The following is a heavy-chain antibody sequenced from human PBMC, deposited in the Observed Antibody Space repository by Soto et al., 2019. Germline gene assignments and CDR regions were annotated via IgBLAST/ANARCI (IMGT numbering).Heavy chain of an antibody. J-gene: IGHJ1*01. V-gene: IGHV4-59*08. Sequence: SETLSLTCTVSGGSISSYYWSWIRQPPGKGLEWIGYIYYSGSTNYNPSLKSRVTISVDTSKNQFSLKLSFVTAADTAVYYCARPNCSGGSCYHAEYFQHWGQGTLVTVSS. CDR1: GGSISSYY. CDR2: IYYSGST. D-gene: IGHD2-15*01. CDR3: ARPNCSGGSCYHAEYFQH.